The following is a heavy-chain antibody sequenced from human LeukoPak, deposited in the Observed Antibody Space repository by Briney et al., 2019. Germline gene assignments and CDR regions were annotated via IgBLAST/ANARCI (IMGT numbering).Heavy chain of an antibody. V-gene: IGHV1-46*01. CDR2: IHSGSGST. D-gene: IGHD1-1*01. CDR3: ARDGTHHSWDY. CDR1: GYTFTNYY. Sequence: GASVKVSCKASGYTFTNYYMHWVRQTPGQGLEWMGIIHSGSGSTSYTQKFQDRVTMTRDASTSTVYMQLSSLGSEDTAVYYCARDGTHHSWDYWGQGTLVTVSS. J-gene: IGHJ4*02.